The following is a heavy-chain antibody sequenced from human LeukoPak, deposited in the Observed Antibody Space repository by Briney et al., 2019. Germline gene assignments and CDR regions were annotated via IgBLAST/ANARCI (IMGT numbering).Heavy chain of an antibody. V-gene: IGHV3-48*01. D-gene: IGHD6-13*01. Sequence: GGSLRLSCAASGFIFSDYNMNWVRQAPGKGLEWVSYISSGSSTIYYADSVKGRFTISRDNSKNTLYLQMNSLRAEDTAVYYCARDGFGHSSSWYYFDYWGQGTLVTVSS. J-gene: IGHJ4*02. CDR2: ISSGSSTI. CDR3: ARDGFGHSSSWYYFDY. CDR1: GFIFSDYN.